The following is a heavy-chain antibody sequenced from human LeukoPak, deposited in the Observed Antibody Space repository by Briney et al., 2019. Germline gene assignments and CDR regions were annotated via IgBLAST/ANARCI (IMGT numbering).Heavy chain of an antibody. V-gene: IGHV1-2*02. J-gene: IGHJ4*02. CDR1: GYTFTGYY. CDR3: ARGRTTWIAAAGRYYFDY. Sequence: GASVKVSCKASGYTFTGYYMHWVRQAPGQGLEWMGWINPNSGGTNYAQEFQGRVTMTRDTTISTAYMELSRLRSDDTAVYYCARGRTTWIAAAGRYYFDYWGQGTLVTVSS. CDR2: INPNSGGT. D-gene: IGHD6-13*01.